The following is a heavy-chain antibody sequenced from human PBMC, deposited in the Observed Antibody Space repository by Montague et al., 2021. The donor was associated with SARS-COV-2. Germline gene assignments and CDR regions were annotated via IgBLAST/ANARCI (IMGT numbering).Heavy chain of an antibody. CDR1: GGSIGTYY. CDR3: ARDNYGDWGYYGLDV. J-gene: IGHJ6*02. Sequence: SETLSLTCTVSGGSIGTYYWNWIRQYPGKGLEWLGYIYYTGSTKYSPSLKSRVTISMDTSRDQLSLRLKSVTVADTAVYYCARDNYGDWGYYGLDVWGQGTTVIVSS. V-gene: IGHV4-59*01. CDR2: IYYTGST. D-gene: IGHD4-17*01.